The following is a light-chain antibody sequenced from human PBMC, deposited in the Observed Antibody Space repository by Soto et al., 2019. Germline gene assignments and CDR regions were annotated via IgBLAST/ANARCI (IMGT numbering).Light chain of an antibody. J-gene: IGKJ4*01. V-gene: IGKV1-5*01. CDR2: DAP. Sequence: DIQMTQSPSTLSASVGDRVTITCRASQSISSWLAWYQQKPGKAPKLLIYDAPSLESGVPSRFSGSGSGTESPLTSSWLQPDDCASYYWQPYNSPLTFGGGTKVEIK. CDR3: QPYNSPLT. CDR1: QSISSW.